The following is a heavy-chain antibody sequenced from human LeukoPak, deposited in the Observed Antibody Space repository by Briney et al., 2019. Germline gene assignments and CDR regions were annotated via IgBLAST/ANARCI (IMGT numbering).Heavy chain of an antibody. CDR3: ARLKVAMVRGVPYFDY. Sequence: PSETLSLTCTVTGGAINNDDYYWSWIRQPPGKGLKWIGIISYSGSTRYSPSLSSRVSISVDTSKNQFSLRLTSVTAADTALYYCARLKVAMVRGVPYFDYWGQGALVTVSS. CDR2: ISYSGST. CDR1: GGAINNDDYY. V-gene: IGHV4-39*01. D-gene: IGHD3-10*01. J-gene: IGHJ4*02.